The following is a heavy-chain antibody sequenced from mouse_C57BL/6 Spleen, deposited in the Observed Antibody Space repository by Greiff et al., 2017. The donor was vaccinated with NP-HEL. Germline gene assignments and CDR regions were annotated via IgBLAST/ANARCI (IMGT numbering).Heavy chain of an antibody. CDR3: ARNAQAIFCAMDY. V-gene: IGHV1-82*01. CDR2: IYPGDGDT. CDR1: GYAFSSSW. J-gene: IGHJ4*01. Sequence: QVQLKESGPELVKPGASVKISCKASGYAFSSSWMNWVKQRPGKGLEWIGRIYPGDGDTNYNGKFKGKATLTADKSSSTAYMQLSSLTSEDSAVYFCARNAQAIFCAMDYWGQGTSVTVSS. D-gene: IGHD3-2*02.